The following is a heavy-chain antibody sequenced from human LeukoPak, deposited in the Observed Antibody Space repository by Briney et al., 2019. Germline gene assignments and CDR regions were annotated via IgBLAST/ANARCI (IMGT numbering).Heavy chain of an antibody. J-gene: IGHJ4*02. D-gene: IGHD6-13*01. Sequence: PGGSLRLSCAASGCTVSNNYMSWVRQAPGKGLEWGSVVYSGGSTFYADSVKGRFTISRDNSKNTLYLHMNSLRAEDTAVYYCARPSWGSSSWYYFDYWGQGTLVTVSS. V-gene: IGHV3-53*01. CDR1: GCTVSNNY. CDR3: ARPSWGSSSWYYFDY. CDR2: VYSGGST.